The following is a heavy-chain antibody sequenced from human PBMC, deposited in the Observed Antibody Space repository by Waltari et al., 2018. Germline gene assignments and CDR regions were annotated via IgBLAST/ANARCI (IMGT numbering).Heavy chain of an antibody. CDR1: GGSISSSSYY. V-gene: IGHV4-39*01. CDR3: ARLGKRGKLLTEFDY. Sequence: QLQLQESGPGLVKPSETLSLTCTVSGGSISSSSYYWGWIRQPPGKGLEWIGSIYYSGSTYYNPSLKSRVTISVDTSKNQFSLKLSSVTAADTAVYYCARLGKRGKLLTEFDYWGQGTLVTVSS. J-gene: IGHJ4*02. D-gene: IGHD2-15*01. CDR2: IYYSGST.